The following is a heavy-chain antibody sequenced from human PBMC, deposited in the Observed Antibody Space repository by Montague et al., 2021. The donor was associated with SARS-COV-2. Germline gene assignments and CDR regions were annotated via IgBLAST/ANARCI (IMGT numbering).Heavy chain of an antibody. D-gene: IGHD3-22*01. CDR2: INHRGST. CDR1: DGSFSDYS. CDR3: ARGRQHINMVVVVVTGGEYYFDF. J-gene: IGHJ4*02. Sequence: SETLSLTCAVYDGSFSDYSWTWIRQPPGKGLEWIGEINHRGSTNYNPSLKSRVTISVGTSKNQFSLKMTSVTAADTAAYYCARGRQHINMVVVVVTGGEYYFDFWGQGTLVAVSS. V-gene: IGHV4-34*01.